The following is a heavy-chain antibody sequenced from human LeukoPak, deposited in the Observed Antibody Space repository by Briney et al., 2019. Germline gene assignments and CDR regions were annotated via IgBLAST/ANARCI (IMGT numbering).Heavy chain of an antibody. Sequence: GRSLRLSCAASGFTFSSYGMHWVRQAPGKGLEWVAVISYGGSNKYYADSVKGRFTISRDNSKNTLYLQMNSLRAEDTAVYYCAKGRLAPGAFDIWGQGTMVTVSS. CDR3: AKGRLAPGAFDI. CDR1: GFTFSSYG. CDR2: ISYGGSNK. V-gene: IGHV3-30*18. D-gene: IGHD3-3*02. J-gene: IGHJ3*02.